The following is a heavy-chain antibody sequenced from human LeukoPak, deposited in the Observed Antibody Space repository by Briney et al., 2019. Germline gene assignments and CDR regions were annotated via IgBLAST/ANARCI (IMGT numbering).Heavy chain of an antibody. CDR2: IYSGGKT. Sequence: TGGSLRLSCAASGFTVSDSYMSWVRQAPGKGLEWVSIIYSGGKTYYADSVEGRFTISRDNSKNTLYLQMNSLRGEDTAVYYCARGASPTDWWGQGTLVTVSS. J-gene: IGHJ4*02. CDR1: GFTVSDSY. V-gene: IGHV3-53*01. CDR3: ARGASPTDW. D-gene: IGHD3-9*01.